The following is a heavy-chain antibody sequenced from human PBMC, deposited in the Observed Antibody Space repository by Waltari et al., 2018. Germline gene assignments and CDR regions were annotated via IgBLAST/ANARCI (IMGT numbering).Heavy chain of an antibody. CDR1: GARISLNCVA. J-gene: IGHJ4*02. D-gene: IGHD2-15*01. Sequence: QVQLQQSGPELVKPSQTLSLTCDISGARISLNCVAWNWIRQSPSRGLEWLGRTYYRSKWSNDYAVSVKSRITINPDTSKNQFSLQLNSVTPDDTALYYCARGRNSGFDYWGQGTLVTVSS. CDR3: ARGRNSGFDY. V-gene: IGHV6-1*01. CDR2: TYYRSKWSN.